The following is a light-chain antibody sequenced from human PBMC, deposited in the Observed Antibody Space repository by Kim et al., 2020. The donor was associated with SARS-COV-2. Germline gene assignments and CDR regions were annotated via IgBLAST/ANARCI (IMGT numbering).Light chain of an antibody. CDR3: QAWDSSSVV. Sequence: SYELTQPPSVSVSPGQTASITCSGDKLGDKYACWYQQKAGQSPVLLIYQDTKRPSGIPERFSGSNSGNTATLTISGTQAMDEADYYCQAWDSSSVVFGGG. J-gene: IGLJ2*01. CDR2: QDT. CDR1: KLGDKY. V-gene: IGLV3-1*01.